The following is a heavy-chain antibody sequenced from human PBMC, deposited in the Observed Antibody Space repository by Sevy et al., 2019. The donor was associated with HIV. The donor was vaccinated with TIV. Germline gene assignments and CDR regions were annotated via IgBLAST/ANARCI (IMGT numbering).Heavy chain of an antibody. CDR1: GFTFTNAA. CDR2: ITISGDRK. V-gene: IGHV3-23*01. Sequence: GGSLRLSCAVSGFTFTNAAMTWVRQAPGKGLEWVSGITISGDRKYYADSVRGRFTISRDNSKNTVYLQMNSLIDEDTAVYYCAKENLPNDYWGQGTLVTVSS. CDR3: AKENLPNDY. J-gene: IGHJ4*02.